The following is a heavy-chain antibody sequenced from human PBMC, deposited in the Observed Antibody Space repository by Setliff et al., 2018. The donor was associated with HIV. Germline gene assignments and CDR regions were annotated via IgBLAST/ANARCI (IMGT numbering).Heavy chain of an antibody. CDR3: ARGDGYRGNDAYYDSGMDV. D-gene: IGHD5-12*01. V-gene: IGHV4-59*11. J-gene: IGHJ6*02. CDR2: IYSSGYT. Sequence: SETLSLTCTVSGGSISSHCWSWIRQSPGKALEWIGYIYSSGYTNYKPSLKSRVTISLDTSKNQFSLNLRSVTAADTAVYYCARGDGYRGNDAYYDSGMDVWGQGITVTVSS. CDR1: GGSISSHC.